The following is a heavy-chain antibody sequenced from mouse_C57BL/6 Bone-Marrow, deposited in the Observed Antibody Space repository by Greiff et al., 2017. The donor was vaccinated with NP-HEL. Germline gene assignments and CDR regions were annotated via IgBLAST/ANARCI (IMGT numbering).Heavy chain of an antibody. CDR2: IWSGGST. Sequence: VKLQESGPGLVQPSQSLSITCTVSGFSLTSYGVHWVRQSPGKGLEWLGVIWSGGSTDYNAAFISRLSISKDNSKSQVFFKMNSLQADDTAIYYCARPAQATGPYAMDYWGQGTSVTVSS. D-gene: IGHD3-2*02. CDR1: GFSLTSYG. J-gene: IGHJ4*01. V-gene: IGHV2-2*01. CDR3: ARPAQATGPYAMDY.